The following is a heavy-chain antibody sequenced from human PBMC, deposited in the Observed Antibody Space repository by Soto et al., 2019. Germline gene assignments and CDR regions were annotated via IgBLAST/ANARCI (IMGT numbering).Heavy chain of an antibody. CDR1: GGTFSSYA. CDR3: AIVPAIFGSIRAWYYFAF. Sequence: SVKVSCKASGGTFSSYAISWVRQAPGQGLEWMGGIIPIFGTANYAQKFQGRVTITADESTSTAYMELSSLRSEDTAVYYCAIVPAIFGSIRAWYYFAFWGQGTLVPVAS. CDR2: IIPIFGTA. D-gene: IGHD3-3*01. J-gene: IGHJ4*02. V-gene: IGHV1-69*13.